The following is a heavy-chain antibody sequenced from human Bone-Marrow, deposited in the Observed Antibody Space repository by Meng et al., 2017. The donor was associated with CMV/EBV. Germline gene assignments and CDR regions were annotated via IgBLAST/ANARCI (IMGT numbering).Heavy chain of an antibody. CDR3: ARGNRGLDEVVRGGYYYYGMDV. CDR1: GYTFTSYG. D-gene: IGHD3/OR15-3a*01. V-gene: IGHV1-18*01. CDR2: ISAYNGNT. J-gene: IGHJ6*02. Sequence: ASVKVSCKASGYTFTSYGISWVRQAPGQGLEWMGWISAYNGNTNYAQKLQGRVTMTTDTSTSTAYMELRSLRSDDTAVYYCARGNRGLDEVVRGGYYYYGMDVWGQGTTVTVSS.